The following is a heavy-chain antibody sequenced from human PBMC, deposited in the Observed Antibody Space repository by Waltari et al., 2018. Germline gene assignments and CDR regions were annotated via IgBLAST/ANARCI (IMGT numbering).Heavy chain of an antibody. CDR2: INHKGRT. CDR3: AISSGWYRGYFQH. D-gene: IGHD6-19*01. Sequence: QVQLQQWGAGLLKPSETLSLTCAVYGGSFSGYYWSWIRQPPGKGLEWIGEINHKGRTNYNPSRNCRVTISVDTSKNRFSLKLRSVTAADTAVYYCAISSGWYRGYFQHWGQGTLVTVSS. V-gene: IGHV4-34*01. CDR1: GGSFSGYY. J-gene: IGHJ1*01.